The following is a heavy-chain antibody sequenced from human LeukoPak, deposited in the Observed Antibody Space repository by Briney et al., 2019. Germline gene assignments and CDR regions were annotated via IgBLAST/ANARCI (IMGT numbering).Heavy chain of an antibody. CDR2: INSDSSLM. D-gene: IGHD4-11*01. V-gene: IGHV3-21*01. CDR3: IRDLFDDYSLDY. Sequence: GGSLTLSCAASGFTFSSYSMNWVRQAPGKGLEWVSSINSDSSLMYYAESVKGRFTISRDNARNSLYLQMNSLRAEDTALYYCIRDLFDDYSLDYWGQGALVTVSS. CDR1: GFTFSSYS. J-gene: IGHJ4*02.